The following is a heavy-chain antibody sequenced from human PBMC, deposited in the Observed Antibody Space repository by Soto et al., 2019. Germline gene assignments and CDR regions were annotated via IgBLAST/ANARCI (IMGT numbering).Heavy chain of an antibody. CDR3: ARLDIVVVVAAGDGDDAFDI. CDR2: INHSGST. J-gene: IGHJ3*02. V-gene: IGHV4-34*01. CDR1: GGSFSGYY. D-gene: IGHD2-15*01. Sequence: QVQLQQWGAGLLKPSETLSLTCAVYGGSFSGYYWSWIRQPPGKGLEWIGEINHSGSTNYNPSLKSRVTISVDTSKTQFSLKLSSVTAADTAVYYCARLDIVVVVAAGDGDDAFDIWGQGTMVTVSS.